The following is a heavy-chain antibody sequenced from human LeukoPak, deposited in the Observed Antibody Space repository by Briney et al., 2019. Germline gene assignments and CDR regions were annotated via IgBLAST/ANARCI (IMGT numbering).Heavy chain of an antibody. J-gene: IGHJ4*02. Sequence: GGSLRLSCAASGFKFWNNGMHWVRQAPGKGLEWVAIIPYDGSNQYYADCVKGRFTISRDNSKNTLYLQMNSLRVEDTAVYYCVLDGFKWGQGTLVTVSS. CDR3: VLDGFK. CDR2: IPYDGSNQ. CDR1: GFKFWNNG. D-gene: IGHD3-10*01. V-gene: IGHV3-30*19.